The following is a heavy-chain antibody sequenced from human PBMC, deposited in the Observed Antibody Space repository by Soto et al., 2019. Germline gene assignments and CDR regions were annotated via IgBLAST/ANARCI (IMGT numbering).Heavy chain of an antibody. CDR2: INHSGST. J-gene: IGHJ6*02. Sequence: SGSLSLPCAVYGGSVRGYCWSWVRQPPGKGLKWIGEINHSGSTNYNPSLKSRVTISVDTSKNQFSLKLSSETAADTAVYYCARNGMDVWGQGTTVTVSS. CDR3: ARNGMDV. V-gene: IGHV4-34*01. CDR1: GGSVRGYC.